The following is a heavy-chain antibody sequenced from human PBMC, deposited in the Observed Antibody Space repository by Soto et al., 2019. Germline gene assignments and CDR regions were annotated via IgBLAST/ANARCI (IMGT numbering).Heavy chain of an antibody. J-gene: IGHJ4*02. Sequence: SETLSLTCTVTGGSISSGGYYWSWIRQHPGKGLEWIGYIYYSGSTYYNPSLKSRVTISVDTSKNQFSLKLSSVTAADTAVYYCARGLTVGGGSCYFDYWGQGTLVTVSS. V-gene: IGHV4-31*03. D-gene: IGHD2-15*01. CDR2: IYYSGST. CDR3: ARGLTVGGGSCYFDY. CDR1: GGSISSGGYY.